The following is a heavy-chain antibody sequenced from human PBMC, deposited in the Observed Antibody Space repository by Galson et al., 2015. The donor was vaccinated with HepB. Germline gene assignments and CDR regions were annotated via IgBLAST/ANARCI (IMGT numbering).Heavy chain of an antibody. V-gene: IGHV3-48*04. Sequence: SLRLSCAASGFTFSSYSMNWVRQAPGKGLEWVSYISSSSSTIYYADSVKGRFTISRDNAKNSLYLQMNSLRAEDTAVYYCARVPARVERRRSAFDIWGQGTMVTVSS. D-gene: IGHD1-1*01. CDR2: ISSSSSTI. CDR3: ARVPARVERRRSAFDI. CDR1: GFTFSSYS. J-gene: IGHJ3*02.